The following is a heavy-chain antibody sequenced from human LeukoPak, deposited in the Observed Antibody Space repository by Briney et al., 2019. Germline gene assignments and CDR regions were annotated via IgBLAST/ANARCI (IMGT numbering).Heavy chain of an antibody. CDR3: AKVSHYYDSSGYYGPVDY. J-gene: IGHJ4*02. CDR1: GFTFSSYA. Sequence: GGSLRLSCAASGFTFSSYAMSWVRQAPGKGLEWVSAISGSGGSTYYADSVKGRFTTSRDNSKNTLYLQMNSLRAEDTAVYYCAKVSHYYDSSGYYGPVDYWGQGTLVTVSS. CDR2: ISGSGGST. D-gene: IGHD3-22*01. V-gene: IGHV3-23*01.